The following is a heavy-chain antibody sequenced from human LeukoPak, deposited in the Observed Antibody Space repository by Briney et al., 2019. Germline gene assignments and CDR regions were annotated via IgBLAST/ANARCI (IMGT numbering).Heavy chain of an antibody. D-gene: IGHD3-10*01. V-gene: IGHV3-48*01. CDR3: ARDYGSGSFWEIYYYYGMDV. Sequence: PGGSLRLSCAASGFTFSSYSMSWVRQAPGKGLEWLSYISSSSSTKYYADSVKGRFTISRDNARNSLYLQMNSLRAEDMAVYYCARDYGSGSFWEIYYYYGMDVWGQGTTVTVSS. CDR2: ISSSSSTK. J-gene: IGHJ6*02. CDR1: GFTFSSYS.